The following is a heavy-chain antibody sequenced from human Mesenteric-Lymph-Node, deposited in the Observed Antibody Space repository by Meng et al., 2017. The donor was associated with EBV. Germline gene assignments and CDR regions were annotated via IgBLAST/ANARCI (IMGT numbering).Heavy chain of an antibody. D-gene: IGHD3-22*01. CDR3: ARADSSGPWHFDY. CDR2: IYHNGNT. J-gene: IGHJ4*02. V-gene: IGHV4-4*02. Sequence: QLQDSGPGLVKPSGTLSLTCAVLSGSISSSNWWSWVRQPPGKGLEWIGEIYHNGNTNYNPSLKSRVTISVDKSKNQFSLKLNSVTAADTAVYYCARADSSGPWHFDYWGQGTLVTVSS. CDR1: SGSISSSNW.